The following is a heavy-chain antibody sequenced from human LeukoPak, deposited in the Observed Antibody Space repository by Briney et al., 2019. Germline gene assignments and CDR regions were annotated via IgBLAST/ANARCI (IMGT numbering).Heavy chain of an antibody. J-gene: IGHJ5*02. CDR3: ARMKEVDITGWFDP. Sequence: SETLSLTCAVYGGSFSGYYWSWIRQPPGKGLEWIGEINHSGSTNYNSSLKSRVTISVDTSKNQLSLKLSSVTAADTAVYYCARMKEVDITGWFDPWGQGTLVTVSS. CDR1: GGSFSGYY. CDR2: INHSGST. V-gene: IGHV4-34*01. D-gene: IGHD3-22*01.